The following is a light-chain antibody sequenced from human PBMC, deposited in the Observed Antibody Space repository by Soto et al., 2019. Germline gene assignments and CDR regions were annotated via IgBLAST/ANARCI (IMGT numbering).Light chain of an antibody. J-gene: IGKJ1*01. CDR1: QGVSSY. CDR3: QHYGSSTA. Sequence: EIVLTQSPATLSLSPGERATLSCRASQGVSSYLAWYQQKPGQAPRLLIYDASNRATGIPARFSGSGPGTGFTLTIGRLEPEDFAVYYCQHYGSSTAFGQGTKVDIK. CDR2: DAS. V-gene: IGKV3D-11*01.